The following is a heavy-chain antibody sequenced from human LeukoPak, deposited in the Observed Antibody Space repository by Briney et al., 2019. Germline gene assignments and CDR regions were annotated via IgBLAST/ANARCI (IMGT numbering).Heavy chain of an antibody. V-gene: IGHV4-30-4*08. J-gene: IGHJ3*02. Sequence: PSETLSLTCTVSGGSISSGDYYWSWIRQPPGKGLEWIGYIYYSGSTYYNPSLKSRVTISVDTSKDQFSLKLSSVTAADTAVYYCARDPAAFTIFGVVIPNAFDIWGQGTMVTVSS. D-gene: IGHD3-3*01. CDR2: IYYSGST. CDR1: GGSISSGDYY. CDR3: ARDPAAFTIFGVVIPNAFDI.